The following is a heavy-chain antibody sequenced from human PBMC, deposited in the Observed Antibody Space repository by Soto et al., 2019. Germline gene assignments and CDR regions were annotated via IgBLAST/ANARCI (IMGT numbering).Heavy chain of an antibody. CDR3: ARVDESPHSSGVNWFDP. V-gene: IGHV3-53*01. D-gene: IGHD6-19*01. Sequence: GGSLRLSCAASGFTVSSNYMSWVRQAPGKGLEWVSVIYSGGSTYYADSVKGRFTISRDNSKNTLYLQMNSLRAEDTAVYYCARVDESPHSSGVNWFDPWGQGTLVTVSS. CDR1: GFTVSSNY. J-gene: IGHJ5*02. CDR2: IYSGGST.